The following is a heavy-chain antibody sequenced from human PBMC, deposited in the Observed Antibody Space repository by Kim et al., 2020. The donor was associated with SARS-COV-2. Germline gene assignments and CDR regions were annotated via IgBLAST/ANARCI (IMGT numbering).Heavy chain of an antibody. D-gene: IGHD3-10*01. CDR1: GGSISSSSYY. CDR3: RGTMVRGAISPRGDYYGMDV. J-gene: IGHJ6*02. Sequence: SETLSLTCTVSGGSISSSSYYWGWIRQPPGKGLEWIGSIYYSGSTYYNPSLKSRVTISVDTSKNQFSLKLSSVTAADTAVYYCRGTMVRGAISPRGDYYGMDVWGQGTTVTVSS. CDR2: IYYSGST. V-gene: IGHV4-39*01.